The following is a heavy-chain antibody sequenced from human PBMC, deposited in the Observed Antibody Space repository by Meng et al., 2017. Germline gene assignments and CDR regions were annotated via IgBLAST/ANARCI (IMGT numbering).Heavy chain of an antibody. J-gene: IGHJ4*02. D-gene: IGHD1-26*01. CDR1: GDSVSSNSAA. Sequence: QLQQSGPGLVNPSQNLQLICAISGDSVSSNSAAWNWIRQYPSRGLEWLGRAYYRSKWYHDYAESVKSRISIDPDTSKNQFSLQLRSVTPEDSAVYYCARGSYSFDSWGQRTLVTVSS. V-gene: IGHV6-1*01. CDR2: AYYRSKWYH. CDR3: ARGSYSFDS.